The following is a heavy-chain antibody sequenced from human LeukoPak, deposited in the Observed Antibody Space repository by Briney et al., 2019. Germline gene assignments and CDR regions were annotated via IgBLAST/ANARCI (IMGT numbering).Heavy chain of an antibody. V-gene: IGHV3-53*05. CDR3: AKDMALVVVTDNGMDV. CDR2: IYSGGTT. Sequence: PGGSLRISCEASGFTVSNNYMNWLRQAPGKGLEWVSLIYSGGTTNYADSVKGRFTISRDNSKNTLYLQMNSLRAEDTAVYYCAKDMALVVVTDNGMDVWGQGTTVTVSS. D-gene: IGHD2-21*02. CDR1: GFTVSNNY. J-gene: IGHJ6*02.